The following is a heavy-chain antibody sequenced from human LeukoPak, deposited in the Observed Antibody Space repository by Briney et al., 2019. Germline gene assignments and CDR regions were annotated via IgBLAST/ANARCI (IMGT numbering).Heavy chain of an antibody. CDR1: GGTFSSYA. CDR2: IIPIFGTA. CDR3: ASPGLAYDSSGYGHDAFDI. V-gene: IGHV1-69*05. D-gene: IGHD3-22*01. Sequence: ASVKVSCKASGGTFSSYAISWVRQASGQGLEWMGGIIPIFGTANYAQKFQGRVTITTDESTSTAYMELSSLRSEDTAVYYCASPGLAYDSSGYGHDAFDIWGQGTMVTVSS. J-gene: IGHJ3*02.